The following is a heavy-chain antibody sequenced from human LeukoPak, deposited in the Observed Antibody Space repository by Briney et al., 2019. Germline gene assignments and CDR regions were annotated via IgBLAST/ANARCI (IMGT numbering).Heavy chain of an antibody. V-gene: IGHV3-66*01. Sequence: GGSLRLSCAASGFTVSFKYMTWVRQVPGKGLEWVSVIYSVGSTYYADPVKGRFTISRDNSKDTLYLQMNSLRAEDTAVYYCARTHAVAATPIWIWGRGTVVTVSS. J-gene: IGHJ3*02. CDR3: ARTHAVAATPIWI. D-gene: IGHD2-15*01. CDR2: IYSVGST. CDR1: GFTVSFKY.